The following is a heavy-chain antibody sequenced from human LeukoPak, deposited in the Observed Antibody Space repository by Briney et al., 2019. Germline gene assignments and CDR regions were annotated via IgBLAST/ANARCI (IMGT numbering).Heavy chain of an antibody. CDR1: GGSISSGSYY. CDR3: AKNGQSGFSFDP. D-gene: IGHD3-3*01. J-gene: IGHJ5*02. CDR2: GSESGGT. Sequence: SQTLSLTCTVSGGSISSGSYYWSWIRQPAGKGLEWIGEGSESGGTKFNPSLKSRVTISADTSKNQFSLKLNSVTAADTAVYYCAKNGQSGFSFDPWGQGTLVTVSS. V-gene: IGHV4-61*09.